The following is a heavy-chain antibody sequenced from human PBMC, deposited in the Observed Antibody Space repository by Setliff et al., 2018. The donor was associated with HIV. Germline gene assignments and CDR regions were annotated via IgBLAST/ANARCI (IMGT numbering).Heavy chain of an antibody. D-gene: IGHD1-26*01. V-gene: IGHV4-61*02. CDR1: GGSISSGSYY. J-gene: IGHJ4*02. Sequence: PSETLSLTCTVSGGSISSGSYYWTWIRQPAGKGLEWIGLIYPSGNTNYNPSLKSRVTISVDTSKKQFSLKLRSVTAADTAVYYCARDVPLQMGPGPGGCYFDSWAREPWSPSPQ. CDR2: IYPSGNT. CDR3: ARDVPLQMGPGPGGCYFDS.